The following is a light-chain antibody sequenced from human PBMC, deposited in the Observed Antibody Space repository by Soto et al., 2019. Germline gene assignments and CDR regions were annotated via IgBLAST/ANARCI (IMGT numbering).Light chain of an antibody. CDR3: AAWDDSLSGFVV. Sequence: QSVLTQPPSASGTPGQRVTISCSGSSSNIGSNYVYWYQQLPGTAPKLHIYRNNQRPSGVPGRFSGSKSGTSASRAISGLRSEDEADYYCAAWDDSLSGFVVFGGGTKLTVL. V-gene: IGLV1-47*01. CDR1: SSNIGSNY. CDR2: RNN. J-gene: IGLJ2*01.